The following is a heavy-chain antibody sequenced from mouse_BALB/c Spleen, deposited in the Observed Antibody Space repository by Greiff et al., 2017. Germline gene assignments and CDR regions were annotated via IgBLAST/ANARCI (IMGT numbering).Heavy chain of an antibody. Sequence: EVKLMESGGGLVKPGGSLKLSCAASGFTFSSYAMSWVRQTPEKRLEWVATISSGGSYTYYPDSVKGRFTISRDNAKNTLYLQMSSLRSEDTAMYYCARREYYWYFDVWGAGTTVTVSS. J-gene: IGHJ1*01. CDR2: ISSGGSYT. CDR1: GFTFSSYA. V-gene: IGHV5-9-3*01. D-gene: IGHD5-1*01. CDR3: ARREYYWYFDV.